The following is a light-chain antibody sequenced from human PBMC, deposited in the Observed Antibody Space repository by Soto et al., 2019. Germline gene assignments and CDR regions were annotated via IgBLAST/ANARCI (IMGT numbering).Light chain of an antibody. Sequence: LTQPASVSGSPGQSITISCTGTSSDVGSYNLVSWYQQHPGKAPKLMIYEVSKRPSGVSNRFSGSKSGNTASLTISGLQAEDEADYYCCSYAGSSTYVFVTGTKVTVL. CDR2: EVS. V-gene: IGLV2-23*02. CDR1: SSDVGSYNL. J-gene: IGLJ1*01. CDR3: CSYAGSSTYV.